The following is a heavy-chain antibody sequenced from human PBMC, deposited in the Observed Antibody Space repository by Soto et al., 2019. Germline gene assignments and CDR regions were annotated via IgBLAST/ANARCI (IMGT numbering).Heavy chain of an antibody. D-gene: IGHD3-3*01. CDR2: INHSGST. CDR1: GGSFSGYY. V-gene: IGHV4-34*01. CDR3: ARGRYDFWSGYYGSPFRDY. Sequence: QVQLQQWGAGLLKPSETLSLTCAVYGGSFSGYYWSWIRQPPGKGLEWIGEINHSGSTNYNPSLKGRVTIAVDTYKHQFARKLSSVTAADTVVYYCARGRYDFWSGYYGSPFRDYWGQGTLVTVSS. J-gene: IGHJ4*02.